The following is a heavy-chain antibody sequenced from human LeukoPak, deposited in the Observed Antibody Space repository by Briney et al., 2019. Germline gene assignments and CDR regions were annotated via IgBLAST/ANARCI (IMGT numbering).Heavy chain of an antibody. CDR1: ADSIDSFY. CDR3: ARSPGSSAYYPVYWFDP. D-gene: IGHD3-22*01. Sequence: SETLSLTCNVSADSIDSFYWTWIRQPAGEGLEGIGQIYSSGRTNYNPSLESRVTMSIDTSRNQFSLKLTSVTAADTAVYYCARSPGSSAYYPVYWFDPWGQGILVTVSS. J-gene: IGHJ5*02. V-gene: IGHV4-4*07. CDR2: IYSSGRT.